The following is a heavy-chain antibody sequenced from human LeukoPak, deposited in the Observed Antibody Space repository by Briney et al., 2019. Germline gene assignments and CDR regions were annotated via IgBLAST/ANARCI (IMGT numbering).Heavy chain of an antibody. CDR2: IYPDDSDT. CDR3: ARLGATTRNYCSSTTCSIDY. D-gene: IGHD2-2*01. Sequence: GESLKISCKGSGYSFTTDYIGWVRQLPGKGLEWMGIIYPDDSDTTYSPSFQGQVTISVDKSITTAFLQWSSLKASDTAMYYCARLGATTRNYCSSTTCSIDYWGQGTLVTVSS. V-gene: IGHV5-51*01. CDR1: GYSFTTDY. J-gene: IGHJ4*02.